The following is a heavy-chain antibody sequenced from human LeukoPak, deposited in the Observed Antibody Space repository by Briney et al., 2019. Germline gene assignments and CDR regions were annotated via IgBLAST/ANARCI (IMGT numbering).Heavy chain of an antibody. Sequence: PGGSLRLSCVASGFTFSNAWMSWVRQAPGKGLEWVGRIKSRADGGTIDYAAPVKGRFTMSRDDSKNTVYLQMNSLKAEDTAVYYCTRSSYTNSWFFYWGQGSLVTVSS. D-gene: IGHD2-8*01. V-gene: IGHV3-15*01. CDR2: IKSRADGGTI. CDR3: TRSSYTNSWFFY. J-gene: IGHJ4*02. CDR1: GFTFSNAW.